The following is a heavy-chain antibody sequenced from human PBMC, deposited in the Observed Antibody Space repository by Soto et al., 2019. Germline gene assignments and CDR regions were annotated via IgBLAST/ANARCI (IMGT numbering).Heavy chain of an antibody. Sequence: QVQLVESGGGVVQPGRSLRLSCAASGLTFSSYGFHWVRQAPGKGLEWVAAISYDGSDKYYADSVKGRFTISRDNSKNTLFLQMDSLRAEDTGLYFCARGVYQQQVIVLLDYWGQGTLVSVSS. V-gene: IGHV3-30*03. CDR1: GLTFSSYG. CDR3: ARGVYQQQVIVLLDY. D-gene: IGHD2-2*01. J-gene: IGHJ4*02. CDR2: ISYDGSDK.